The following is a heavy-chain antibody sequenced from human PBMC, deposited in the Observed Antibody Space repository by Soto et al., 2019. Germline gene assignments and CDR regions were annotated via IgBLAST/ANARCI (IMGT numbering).Heavy chain of an antibody. Sequence: QITLKESGPTLVKPTQTLTLTCTFSGFSLSTTGMGVGWIRQPPGKALEWLALTYWNNDNRYSPSLKSRLSITRDTAKNQVVLKMTNMSPLDTATYYCVHRRKIYDSVWGDYPYDCFDNWGQGSLVTVSS. CDR2: TYWNNDN. V-gene: IGHV2-5*01. CDR1: GFSLSTTGMG. J-gene: IGHJ4*02. CDR3: VHRRKIYDSVWGDYPYDCFDN. D-gene: IGHD3-16*01.